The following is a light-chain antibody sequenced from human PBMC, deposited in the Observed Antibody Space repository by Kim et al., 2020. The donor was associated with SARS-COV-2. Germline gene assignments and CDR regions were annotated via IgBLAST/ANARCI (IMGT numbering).Light chain of an antibody. V-gene: IGKV3-15*01. Sequence: PGERSSLACMASQDVSGNLAGYQQKPGQAPRLLIYGASTRATGIPARFSGSGSGTEFTLTISSLQSEDFAVYYCQQYNNWLALTFGGGTKVDIK. CDR3: QQYNNWLALT. J-gene: IGKJ4*01. CDR1: QDVSGN. CDR2: GAS.